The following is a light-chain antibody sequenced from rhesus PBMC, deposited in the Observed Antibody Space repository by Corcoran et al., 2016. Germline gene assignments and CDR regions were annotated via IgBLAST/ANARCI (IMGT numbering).Light chain of an antibody. V-gene: IGKV1-21*01. CDR1: QAITND. J-gene: IGKJ1*01. CDR3: QHYYSAPWT. CDR2: EAS. Sequence: DIQMTQSPSSLSASVGDSVTVTCRASQAITNDLAWYQHKPGETPKLLIYEASSLKSGVSSRFRGNGSGTDITLTISSLQSEDFATYYCQHYYSAPWTFGQGTKVEIK.